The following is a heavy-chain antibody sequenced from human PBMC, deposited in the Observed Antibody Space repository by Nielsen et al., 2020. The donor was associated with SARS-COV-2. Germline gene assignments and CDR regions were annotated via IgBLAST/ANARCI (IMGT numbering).Heavy chain of an antibody. J-gene: IGHJ6*02. CDR2: ISGSGGST. CDR1: GFTFSSYA. CDR3: AKDHMTTVTNDYYYYGMDV. V-gene: IGHV3-23*01. Sequence: GESLKISCAASGFTFSSYAMSWVRQAPGKGLEWVSAISGSGGSTYYADSVKGRFTISRDNSKNTLYLQMNSLRAEETAVYYCAKDHMTTVTNDYYYYGMDVWGQGTTVTVSS. D-gene: IGHD4-17*01.